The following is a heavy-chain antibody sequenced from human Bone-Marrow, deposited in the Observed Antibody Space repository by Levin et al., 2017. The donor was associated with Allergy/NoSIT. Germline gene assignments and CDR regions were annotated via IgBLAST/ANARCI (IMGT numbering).Heavy chain of an antibody. CDR1: GYTFTSYG. J-gene: IGHJ4*02. Sequence: VASVKVSCKASGYTFTSYGISWVRQAPGQGLEWMGWISAYNGNTNYAQKLQGRVTMTTDTSTSTAYMELRSLRSDDTAVYYCARAFPTAYCGGDCLDYWGQGTLVTVSS. V-gene: IGHV1-18*01. CDR3: ARAFPTAYCGGDCLDY. CDR2: ISAYNGNT. D-gene: IGHD2-21*01.